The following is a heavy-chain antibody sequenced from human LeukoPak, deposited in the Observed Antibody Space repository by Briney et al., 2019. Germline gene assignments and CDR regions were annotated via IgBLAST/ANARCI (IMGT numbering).Heavy chain of an antibody. CDR3: ARGDVGDY. D-gene: IGHD1-26*01. V-gene: IGHV3-66*02. CDR2: IYSGGST. J-gene: IGHJ4*02. Sequence: GGSLRLSCAASGFTVSSNYMSWVRQAPGKGPEWVSVIYSGGSTYYADSVKGRFTISRDNSKNTLYLEMNSLRVEDTAVYYCARGDVGDYWGQGTLVTVSS. CDR1: GFTVSSNY.